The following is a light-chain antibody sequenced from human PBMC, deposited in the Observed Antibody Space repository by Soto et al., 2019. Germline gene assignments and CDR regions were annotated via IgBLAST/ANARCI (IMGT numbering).Light chain of an antibody. CDR2: EAS. CDR3: QQSYSTTGT. CDR1: QTISNW. J-gene: IGKJ1*01. V-gene: IGKV1-5*01. Sequence: DIQSTQSPSTLSASVGDRVTISCLASQTISNWVAWYQQKPGKAPKLRIYEASSLESGVPSRVSGSGSWTEFTLTSSSLQPDAFATYYCQQSYSTTGTVGQGTKFDIK.